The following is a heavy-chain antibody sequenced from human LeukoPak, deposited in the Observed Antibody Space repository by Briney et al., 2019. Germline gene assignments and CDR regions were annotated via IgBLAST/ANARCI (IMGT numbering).Heavy chain of an antibody. CDR1: GGSVSSGGYY. D-gene: IGHD3-16*01. CDR3: ARSEGYDYVWGIIV. V-gene: IGHV4-61*08. J-gene: IGHJ6*02. Sequence: ASQTLSLTCTVSGGSVSSGGYYWSWIRQPPGRGLEWIGYIYYTGNTNYNPSLKSRATISVDKSKNQFSLKLSSVTAADTAVYYCARSEGYDYVWGIIVWGQGTTVTVSS. CDR2: IYYTGNT.